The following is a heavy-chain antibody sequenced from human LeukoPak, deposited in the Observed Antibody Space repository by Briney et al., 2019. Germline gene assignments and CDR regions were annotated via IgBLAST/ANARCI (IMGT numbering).Heavy chain of an antibody. CDR3: ARGGGYQLLKYNWFDP. CDR2: ISAYNGDT. D-gene: IGHD2-2*01. J-gene: IGHJ5*02. Sequence: ASVKVSCKASGYTFTSYGISWVRQAPGQGLEWMGWISAYNGDTNYAQKLQGRVTMTTDTSTSTAYMELRSLRSEDTAVYYCARGGGYQLLKYNWFDPWGQGTLVTVSS. CDR1: GYTFTSYG. V-gene: IGHV1-18*01.